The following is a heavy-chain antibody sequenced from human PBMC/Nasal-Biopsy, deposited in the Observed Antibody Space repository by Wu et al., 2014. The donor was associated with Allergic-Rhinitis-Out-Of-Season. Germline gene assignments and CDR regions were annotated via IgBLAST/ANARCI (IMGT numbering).Heavy chain of an antibody. CDR2: MDPKSGNT. Sequence: SCKASGYTFTNYYISWVRQATGQGLEWMGWMDPKSGNTGYAQKFQGRVTLTRDISITTAHMELSSLRSDDTAVYYCSSGQAWYPTGSDEGEYAYMDVWGKGTTVTVSS. D-gene: IGHD3-16*01. J-gene: IGHJ6*03. CDR3: SSGQAWYPTGSDEGEYAYMDV. V-gene: IGHV1-8*01. CDR1: GYTFTNYY.